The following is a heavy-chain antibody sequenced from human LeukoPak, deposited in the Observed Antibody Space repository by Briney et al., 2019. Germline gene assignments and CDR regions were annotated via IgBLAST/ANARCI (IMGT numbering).Heavy chain of an antibody. D-gene: IGHD4-17*01. CDR2: IYYSGST. Sequence: PSETLSLTCTVSGGSISSSSYYWGWIRQPPGKGLEWIGSIYYSGSTYYNPSLKSRVTISVDTSKNQFSLKLSSVTAADTAVYYCARDRPTVTASYFDLWGRGTLVTVSS. CDR1: GGSISSSSYY. V-gene: IGHV4-39*07. J-gene: IGHJ2*01. CDR3: ARDRPTVTASYFDL.